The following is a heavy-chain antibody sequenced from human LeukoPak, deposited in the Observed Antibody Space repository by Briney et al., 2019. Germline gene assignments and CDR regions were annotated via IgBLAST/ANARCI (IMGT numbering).Heavy chain of an antibody. CDR3: ARARAGYCSGGRCYGGNWFDP. D-gene: IGHD2-15*01. Sequence: PSETLSLTCTVSGDSISSDSYYWTWIRQPAGKGLEWIGHISTSGNTNYNPSLKSRVSMSVDTSKNQLSLKLTSVTAADTAVYHCARARAGYCSGGRCYGGNWFDPWGQGTLVTVSS. J-gene: IGHJ5*02. CDR2: ISTSGNT. V-gene: IGHV4-61*09. CDR1: GDSISSDSYY.